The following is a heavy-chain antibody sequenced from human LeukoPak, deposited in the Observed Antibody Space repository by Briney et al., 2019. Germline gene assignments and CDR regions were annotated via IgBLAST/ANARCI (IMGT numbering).Heavy chain of an antibody. CDR2: ISSSSSYI. D-gene: IGHD5/OR15-5a*01. V-gene: IGHV3-21*01. Sequence: GGSLRLSCAASGFTFSSYSMNWVRQAPGKGLEWVSSISSSSSYIYYADSVKGRFTISRDNAKNSLYLQMNSLRAEDTAVYYCARDSLAVYDRDNNWFDPWGQGTLVTVSS. CDR3: ARDSLAVYDRDNNWFDP. J-gene: IGHJ5*02. CDR1: GFTFSSYS.